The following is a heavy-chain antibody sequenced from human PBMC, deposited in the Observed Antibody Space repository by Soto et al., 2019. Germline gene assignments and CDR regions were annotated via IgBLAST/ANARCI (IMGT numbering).Heavy chain of an antibody. J-gene: IGHJ6*03. CDR1: GGSISSYY. D-gene: IGHD2-2*01. CDR3: ARLKSTSCPTCLMDV. CDR2: IYYSGST. Sequence: PSETLSLTCTVSGGSISSYYWSWIRQPPGKGLEWIGYIYYSGSTNYNPSLKSRVTISVDTSKNQFSLKLSSVTAADTAVYYCARLKSTSCPTCLMDVWGKGTTVTVS. V-gene: IGHV4-59*08.